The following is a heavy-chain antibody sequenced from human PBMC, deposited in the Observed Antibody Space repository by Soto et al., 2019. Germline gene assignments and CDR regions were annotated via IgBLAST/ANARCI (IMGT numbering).Heavy chain of an antibody. CDR2: IYYSGST. D-gene: IGHD3-9*01. J-gene: IGHJ5*02. V-gene: IGHV4-31*03. CDR3: ARGSLNYDTLNGYYNGAWFDP. CDR1: GGSISSGGYY. Sequence: SETLSLTCTVSGGSISSGGYYWSWIRQHPGKGLEWIGYIYYSGSTYYNPSLKSRVTISVDTSKNQFSLKLSSVTAADTAVYYCARGSLNYDTLNGYYNGAWFDPWGQGTLVTVSS.